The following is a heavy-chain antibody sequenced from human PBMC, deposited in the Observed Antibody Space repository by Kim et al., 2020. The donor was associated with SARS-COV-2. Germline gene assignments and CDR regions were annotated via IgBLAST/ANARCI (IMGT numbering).Heavy chain of an antibody. J-gene: IGHJ5*02. CDR3: ARGLRYFDWLRWFDP. CDR1: GGSFSGYY. Sequence: SETLSLTCAVYGGSFSGYYWSWIRQPPGKGLEWIGEINHSGSTNYNPSLKSRVTISVDTSKNQFSLKLSSVTAADTAVYYCARGLRYFDWLRWFDPWGQG. D-gene: IGHD3-9*01. V-gene: IGHV4-34*01. CDR2: INHSGST.